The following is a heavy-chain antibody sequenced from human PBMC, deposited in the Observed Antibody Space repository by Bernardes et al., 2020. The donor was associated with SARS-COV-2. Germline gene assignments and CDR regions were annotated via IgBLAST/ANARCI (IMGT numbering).Heavy chain of an antibody. CDR3: AIQGIGRDDSSGYYSNWFDP. D-gene: IGHD3-22*01. Sequence: ASVKVSCKASGYTFTGYYMHWVRQAPGQGLEWMGWINPNSGGTNYAQKFQGWVTMTRDTSISTAYMELSRLRSDDTAVYYCAIQGIGRDDSSGYYSNWFDPWGQGTLVTVSS. V-gene: IGHV1-2*04. J-gene: IGHJ5*02. CDR1: GYTFTGYY. CDR2: INPNSGGT.